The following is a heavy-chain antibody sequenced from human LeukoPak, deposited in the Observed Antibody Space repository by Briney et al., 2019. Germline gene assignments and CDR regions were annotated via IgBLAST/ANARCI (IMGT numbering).Heavy chain of an antibody. D-gene: IGHD1-26*01. J-gene: IGHJ5*02. CDR2: FDPEDGET. CDR3: ARGAQWELLRGVSFDP. V-gene: IGHV1-24*01. CDR1: GYTLTELS. Sequence: GASVKVSCKVSGYTLTELSMHWVRQAPGKGLEWMGGFDPEDGETIYAQKFQGRVTMTEDTSTDTAYMELSSLRSEDTAVYYCARGAQWELLRGVSFDPWGQGTLVTVSS.